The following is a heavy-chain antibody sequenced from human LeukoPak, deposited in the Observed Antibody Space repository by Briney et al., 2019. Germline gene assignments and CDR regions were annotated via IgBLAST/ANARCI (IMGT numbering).Heavy chain of an antibody. CDR3: ARRGYDILTGYYFEPPNWFDP. CDR2: SYPGDSDT. V-gene: IGHV5-51*01. J-gene: IGHJ5*02. D-gene: IGHD3-9*01. Sequence: GESLKISCKGSGYSFTSYWIGWVRQMPGKRLEGMGISYPGDSDTTDSPSFQGQVTISPDKSISTAYLQWSSLKASDTAMYYCARRGYDILTGYYFEPPNWFDPWGQGTLVTVSS. CDR1: GYSFTSYW.